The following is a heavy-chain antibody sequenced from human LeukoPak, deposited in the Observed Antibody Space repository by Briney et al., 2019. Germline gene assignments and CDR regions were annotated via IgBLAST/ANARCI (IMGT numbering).Heavy chain of an antibody. CDR2: IYPGDSDT. CDR1: GYRFTSYW. CDR3: ARAGSGYSGYDEDY. J-gene: IGHJ4*02. D-gene: IGHD5-12*01. Sequence: GDSLKIFCEGSGYRFTSYWIGWARQMHGKGLEWMGIIYPGDSDTRYSPSFQGQVTISADKSISTAYLQWSSLKASDTAMYYCARAGSGYSGYDEDYWGQGTLVTVSS. V-gene: IGHV5-51*01.